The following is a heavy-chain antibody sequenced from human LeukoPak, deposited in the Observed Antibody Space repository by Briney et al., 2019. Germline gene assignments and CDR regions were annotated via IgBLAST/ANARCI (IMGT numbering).Heavy chain of an antibody. CDR2: ISSSSSYI. Sequence: GGTLRRSCAASGFTFSSCSMNWLRQAPGKGLLWVSSISSSSSYIYYADAVKGRFASCRDNAKSSLYLQMSSLKAEDTALYYCAKDAAADIVVVPADDYYYYGMDVWGQGTTVTVSS. D-gene: IGHD2-2*01. J-gene: IGHJ6*02. CDR1: GFTFSSCS. CDR3: AKDAAADIVVVPADDYYYYGMDV. V-gene: IGHV3-21*04.